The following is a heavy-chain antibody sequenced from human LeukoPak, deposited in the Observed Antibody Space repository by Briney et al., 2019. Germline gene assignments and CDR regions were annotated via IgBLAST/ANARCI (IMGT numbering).Heavy chain of an antibody. CDR3: ARDPSYGGSPWVWYFDL. CDR1: GYTFTSYY. D-gene: IGHD4-23*01. Sequence: SVKVSCKASGYTFTSYYMHWVRQAPGQGLEWMGGIIPIFGTANYAQKFQGRVTITADESTSTAYMELSSLRSEDTAVYYCARDPSYGGSPWVWYFDLWGRGTLVTVSS. J-gene: IGHJ2*01. V-gene: IGHV1-69*13. CDR2: IIPIFGTA.